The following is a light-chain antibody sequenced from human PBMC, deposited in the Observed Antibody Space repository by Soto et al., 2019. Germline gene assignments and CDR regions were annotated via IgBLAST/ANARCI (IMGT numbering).Light chain of an antibody. Sequence: QAVVTQPPSASGTPGQTVTIFCSGSSSNIGSKSVRWYKQLPETAPKLLIYSNNQRPSGVPDRFSGSKSGTSASLAISGLQSEDEAHYYCGAWDDTLNVLVFGGGTKLTVL. J-gene: IGLJ2*01. CDR3: GAWDDTLNVLV. CDR1: SSNIGSKS. V-gene: IGLV1-44*01. CDR2: SNN.